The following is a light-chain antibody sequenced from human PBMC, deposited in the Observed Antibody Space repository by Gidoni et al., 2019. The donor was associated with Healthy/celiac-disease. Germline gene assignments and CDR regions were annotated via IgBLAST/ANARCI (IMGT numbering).Light chain of an antibody. J-gene: IGKJ4*01. V-gene: IGKV1-27*01. CDR3: QKYKSAHPT. Sequence: DIQMTQSPSSLSASVGDSVTITCRESQGISNYLAWYQQKPGKVPTLLIYAASTLQSGVPSRCSGRGSGTDFTLTISSLQPEDVATYYCQKYKSAHPTFGGGTKVEIK. CDR1: QGISNY. CDR2: AAS.